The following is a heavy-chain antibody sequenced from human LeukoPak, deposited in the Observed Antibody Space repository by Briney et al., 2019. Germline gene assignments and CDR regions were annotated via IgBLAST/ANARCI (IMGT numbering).Heavy chain of an antibody. CDR1: GGSISSYY. CDR3: ARAARYYETSNFDY. Sequence: PSETLSLTCTVSGGSISSYYWSWIRQPAGKGLEWIGRIYTSGSTNYNPSLKSRVAMSVDTSKNQFSLKLSSVTAADTAVYYCARAARYYETSNFDYWGQGTLVTVSS. J-gene: IGHJ4*02. CDR2: IYTSGST. V-gene: IGHV4-4*07. D-gene: IGHD3-22*01.